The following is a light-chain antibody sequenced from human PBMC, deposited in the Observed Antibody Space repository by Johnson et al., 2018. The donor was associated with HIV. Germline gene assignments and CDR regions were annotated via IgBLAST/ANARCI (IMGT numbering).Light chain of an antibody. Sequence: QSVLTQPPSVSAAPGQKVTISCSGSSSNIGNNYISWYQQLPGRAHKLLIYDNNKRPSGIPDRFSGSKSGTSATLGITGLQTGDEADYYCGTWDSSLSAYVFGTGTKVPVL. J-gene: IGLJ1*01. CDR2: DNN. CDR1: SSNIGNNY. V-gene: IGLV1-51*01. CDR3: GTWDSSLSAYV.